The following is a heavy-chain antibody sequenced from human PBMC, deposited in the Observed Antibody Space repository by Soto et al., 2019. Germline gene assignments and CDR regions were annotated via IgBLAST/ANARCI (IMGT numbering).Heavy chain of an antibody. CDR3: TSLYYGH. J-gene: IGHJ4*02. CDR1: EFTFANAW. D-gene: IGHD4-17*01. V-gene: IGHV3-15*01. CDR2: IKSKADGGTT. Sequence: SLRLSCVASEFTFANAWISWVRQAPGKGLEWVGRIKSKADGGTTDYAAPVKGRFTISRDESQNTLYLQMNSLKTEDTAVYYCTSLYYGHWGQGTLVTVSS.